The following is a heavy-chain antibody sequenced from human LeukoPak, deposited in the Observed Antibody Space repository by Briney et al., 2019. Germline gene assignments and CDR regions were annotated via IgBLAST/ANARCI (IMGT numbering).Heavy chain of an antibody. CDR1: GFTFSSYW. CDR3: YGANADH. J-gene: IGHJ1*01. CDR2: INTDGSST. Sequence: GGSLILSCAASGFTFSSYWMHWVRQAPGKGLVWVSGINTDGSSTSYADSVKGRSTISRDNAKNTLYLQMSSLRAEDTALYYCYGANADHWGQGTLVTVSS. V-gene: IGHV3-74*01. D-gene: IGHD4-23*01.